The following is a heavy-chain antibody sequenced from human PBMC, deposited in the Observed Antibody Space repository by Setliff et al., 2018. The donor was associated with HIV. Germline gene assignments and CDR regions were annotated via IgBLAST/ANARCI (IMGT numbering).Heavy chain of an antibody. V-gene: IGHV4-61*02. CDR2: IYNSGST. CDR3: ARTYYYESSGPHDAFDI. Sequence: SETLSLTCTVSGDSFSSGSYYWSWIRQPAGKGLEWIGRIYNSGSTNYNPSLKSRVTISVDTSKNQFSLKLSSVTAADTAVYYCARTYYYESSGPHDAFDIWGQGTMVTVSS. CDR1: GDSFSSGSYY. D-gene: IGHD3-22*01. J-gene: IGHJ3*02.